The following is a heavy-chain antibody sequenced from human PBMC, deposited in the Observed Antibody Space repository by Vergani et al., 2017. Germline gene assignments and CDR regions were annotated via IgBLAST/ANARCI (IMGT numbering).Heavy chain of an antibody. J-gene: IGHJ4*02. D-gene: IGHD2-15*01. Sequence: QVQLVESGGGVVQPGRSLRLSCAASGFTFSSYGMHWVRQAPGKGLEWVAVISYDGSNKYYADSVKGRFTISRDNAKNTQYLQMNSLRAEDTAVYYCAKGVCSVGSCPPKTLDYWGQGTLVTVSS. CDR3: AKGVCSVGSCPPKTLDY. CDR1: GFTFSSYG. V-gene: IGHV3-30*18. CDR2: ISYDGSNK.